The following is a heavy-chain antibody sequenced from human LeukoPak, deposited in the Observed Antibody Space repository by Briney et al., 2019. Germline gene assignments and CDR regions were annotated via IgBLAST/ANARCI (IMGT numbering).Heavy chain of an antibody. CDR1: GGSISSGGYY. CDR2: IYYSGST. CDR3: ARTRNSYYYDSSYYFDY. Sequence: NPSQTLSLTCTVSGGSISSGGYYWSWIRQHPGKGLEWIGYIYYSGSTYYDPSLKSRVTISVDTSKNQFSLKLSSVTAADTAVYYCARTRNSYYYDSSYYFDYWGQGTLVTVSS. V-gene: IGHV4-31*03. D-gene: IGHD3-22*01. J-gene: IGHJ4*02.